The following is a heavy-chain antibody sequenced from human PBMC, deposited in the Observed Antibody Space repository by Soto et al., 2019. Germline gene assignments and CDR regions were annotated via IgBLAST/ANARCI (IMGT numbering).Heavy chain of an antibody. V-gene: IGHV3-15*01. Sequence: GGSLRLSCAASGFTFSNAWMSWVRQAPGKGLEWVGRIKSKTDGGTTDYAAPVKGRFTISRDDSKNTLYLQMNSLKTEDTAVYYCTATYYYGSGYYFDYWGQGTLVTVSS. CDR1: GFTFSNAW. D-gene: IGHD3-10*01. J-gene: IGHJ4*02. CDR3: TATYYYGSGYYFDY. CDR2: IKSKTDGGTT.